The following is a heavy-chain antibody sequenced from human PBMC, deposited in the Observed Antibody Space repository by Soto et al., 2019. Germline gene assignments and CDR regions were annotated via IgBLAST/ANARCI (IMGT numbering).Heavy chain of an antibody. J-gene: IGHJ4*01. CDR1: GFTFTSYA. CDR3: AKDLGATTFMYYFDY. D-gene: IGHD1-26*01. V-gene: IGHV3-23*01. Sequence: RLSCAASGFTFTSYAMSWVRQAPGKGLEWVSVISDSGGTTYYADSVKGRFTISRDNSKNTLYLQMNSLRAEDTAVYYCAKDLGATTFMYYFDYWGHGSLVSVSS. CDR2: ISDSGGTT.